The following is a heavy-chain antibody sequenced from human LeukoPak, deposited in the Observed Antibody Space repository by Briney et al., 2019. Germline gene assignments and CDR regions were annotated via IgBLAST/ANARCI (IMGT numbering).Heavy chain of an antibody. Sequence: NSSETLSLTCAVYGGSFSGYYWSWIRQSPGKGLEWIGEINHTEDTNYNPSLKSRVTISVDTPKNQFSLRLSSVTAADTAVYYCARVTGYMIEDYFDYWGQGTLVTVSS. CDR2: INHTEDT. CDR3: ARVTGYMIEDYFDY. V-gene: IGHV4-34*01. J-gene: IGHJ4*02. CDR1: GGSFSGYY. D-gene: IGHD3-22*01.